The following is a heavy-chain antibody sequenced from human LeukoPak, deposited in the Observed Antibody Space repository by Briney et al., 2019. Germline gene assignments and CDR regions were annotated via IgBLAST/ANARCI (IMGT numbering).Heavy chain of an antibody. D-gene: IGHD2-15*01. Sequence: PGGSLRLSCVASGFTFSSHGMHWVRQAPGKGLVWVSRINGDGTMTDYADSVKGRFTISRDNAKNTVYLQINSLRTEDTAVYYCVRLLDSDYWGQGTLVTVSS. CDR3: VRLLDSDY. J-gene: IGHJ4*02. CDR2: INGDGTMT. V-gene: IGHV3-74*01. CDR1: GFTFSSHG.